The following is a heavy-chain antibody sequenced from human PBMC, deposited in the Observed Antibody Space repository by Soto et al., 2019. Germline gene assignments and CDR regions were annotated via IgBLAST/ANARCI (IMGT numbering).Heavy chain of an antibody. CDR1: GGSISSSGYY. CDR2: IYSSGNS. D-gene: IGHD6-6*01. Sequence: QLQLQESGPGLVESSETLSLTCTVSGGSISSSGYYWGWIRQPPGKGLEWIGSIYSSGNSYYSPSLKSRVTISVDPSKNQFSLRLSSVSAADTAVYYCAGNIAARLYYFDYWGQGTLVTVSS. V-gene: IGHV4-39*01. CDR3: AGNIAARLYYFDY. J-gene: IGHJ4*02.